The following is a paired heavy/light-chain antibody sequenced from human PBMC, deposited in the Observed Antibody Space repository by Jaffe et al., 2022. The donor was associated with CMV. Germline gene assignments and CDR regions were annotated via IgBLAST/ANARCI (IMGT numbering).Light chain of an antibody. V-gene: IGKV3-20*01. CDR3: QQYGSSPYT. J-gene: IGKJ2*01. CDR2: SAS. Sequence: EIVLTQSPVILSLSPGERATLSCRASQSVPSGYLAWYQQKPGQAPRLLIYSASTRATGIPDRFSGSRSGTDFTLIISRLEPEDFAVFYCQQYGSSPYTFGQGTKLEIK. CDR1: QSVPSGY.
Heavy chain of an antibody. CDR3: ARTGDCRGGNCYASWPTYYYYGMDV. CDR1: GYNSFSYG. Sequence: QDQLVQSGAEVRKPGASVKVSCKANGYNSFSYGMSWVRQAPGQGLEWMGWIGGNNVNTDYAQKFQGRITMTTDTSTSTVYMELRSLRSDDTAVYYCARTGDCRGGNCYASWPTYYYYGMDVWGQGTTVIVSS. CDR2: IGGNNVNT. V-gene: IGHV1-18*04. J-gene: IGHJ6*02. D-gene: IGHD2-15*01.